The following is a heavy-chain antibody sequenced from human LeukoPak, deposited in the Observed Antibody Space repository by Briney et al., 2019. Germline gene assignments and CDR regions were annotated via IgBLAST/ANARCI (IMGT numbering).Heavy chain of an antibody. CDR3: ARYSGSYQQFDY. CDR1: GFTFSDYW. V-gene: IGHV3-74*01. D-gene: IGHD1-26*01. Sequence: GGSLRLSGAASGFTFSDYWMYWVRQAPGKGLVWVSRVNSDGSSTSSADSVKGRFTISRDNAKNTLYLQMNSLRAEDTAVYYCARYSGSYQQFDYWGQGTLVTVSS. J-gene: IGHJ4*02. CDR2: VNSDGSST.